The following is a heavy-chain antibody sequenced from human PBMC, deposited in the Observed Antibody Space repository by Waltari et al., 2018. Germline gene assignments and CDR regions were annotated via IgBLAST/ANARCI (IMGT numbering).Heavy chain of an antibody. J-gene: IGHJ4*02. V-gene: IGHV7-4-1*02. Sequence: QVQLVQSGSELKKPGASVKVSCKASGYTFTSYAMNWVRQAPGQGLEWMGWINTNTGNPTHAQGFTGRFVFSLDTSVSTAYLQISSLKAEDTAVYYCASRERFLEWPYYLSWGQGTLVTVSS. CDR2: INTNTGNP. D-gene: IGHD3-3*01. CDR1: GYTFTSYA. CDR3: ASRERFLEWPYYLS.